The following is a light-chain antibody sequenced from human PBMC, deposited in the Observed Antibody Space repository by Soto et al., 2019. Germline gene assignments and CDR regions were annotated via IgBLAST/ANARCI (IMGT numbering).Light chain of an antibody. CDR3: QQYSNWLFT. J-gene: IGKJ3*01. V-gene: IGKV3-15*01. CDR1: QSVSSN. CDR2: GAS. Sequence: EIVMTQSPATLSVSPGESATLSCRASQSVSSNLAWYQQKPGQAPRLLIYGASTRATGIPARFSGSGSGTEFTLTINSLQSEDFAVYYCQQYSNWLFTFGPGTKVGIK.